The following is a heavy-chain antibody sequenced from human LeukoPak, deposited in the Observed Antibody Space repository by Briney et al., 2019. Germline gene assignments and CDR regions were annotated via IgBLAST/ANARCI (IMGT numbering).Heavy chain of an antibody. CDR2: ISGSGGST. D-gene: IGHD2-2*01. V-gene: IGHV3-23*01. CDR1: GFTFSSYA. Sequence: GGSLRLSSAASGFTFSSYAMRWVRQAPGKGLEWVSAISGSGGSTYYADSVKGRFTISRDNSKNTLYLQMNSLRAEDTAVYYCAKGPGRYCSSTSCQQYNWFDPWGQGTLVTVSS. CDR3: AKGPGRYCSSTSCQQYNWFDP. J-gene: IGHJ5*02.